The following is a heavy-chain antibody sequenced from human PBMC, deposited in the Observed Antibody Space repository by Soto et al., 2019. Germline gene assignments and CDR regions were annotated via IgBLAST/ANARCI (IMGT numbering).Heavy chain of an antibody. J-gene: IGHJ6*02. V-gene: IGHV3-30*18. Sequence: QVQLVESGGGVVQPGRSLRLSCAASGFTFSNYGMHWVRQAPGKGLEWVAVISFDGSNKYYADSVKGRFTISRDNSKNTLYLQMNSLSAEDTAVYYCAKDRRPNYCYGMDVWGQGTTVTVSS. D-gene: IGHD6-25*01. CDR2: ISFDGSNK. CDR1: GFTFSNYG. CDR3: AKDRRPNYCYGMDV.